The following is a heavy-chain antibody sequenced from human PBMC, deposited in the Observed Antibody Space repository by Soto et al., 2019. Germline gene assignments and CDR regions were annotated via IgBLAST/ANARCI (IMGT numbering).Heavy chain of an antibody. CDR3: AREIRGGSSSFFNYYYYYYMDV. J-gene: IGHJ6*03. CDR1: GYSFTSYW. V-gene: IGHV5-51*01. Sequence: GESLKISCKGSGYSFTSYWIGWVRQMPGKGLEWMGIIYPGDSDTRYSPSFQGQVTISADKSISTAYLQWSSLKASDTAMYYCAREIRGGSSSFFNYYYYYYMDVWGKGTRVTVS. CDR2: IYPGDSDT. D-gene: IGHD6-6*01.